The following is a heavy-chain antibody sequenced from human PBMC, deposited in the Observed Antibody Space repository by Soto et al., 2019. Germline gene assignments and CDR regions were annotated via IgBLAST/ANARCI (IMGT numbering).Heavy chain of an antibody. CDR1: GLTFSSW. D-gene: IGHD5-18*01. V-gene: IGHV3-7*01. CDR3: ASLDTPMIKTAGY. J-gene: IGHJ4*02. CDR2: TTQDGSGK. Sequence: GGCLRLSCVASGLTFSSWMSWVRQAPGKGLEWVAMTTQDGSGKHYVDSVKGRFTISSDSAKNSMYLQMNSLTVEDTAMYYCASLDTPMIKTAGYWGQGTQLTVSS.